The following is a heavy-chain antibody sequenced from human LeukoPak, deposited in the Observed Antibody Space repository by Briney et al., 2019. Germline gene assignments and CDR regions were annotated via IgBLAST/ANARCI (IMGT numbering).Heavy chain of an antibody. V-gene: IGHV4-30-2*01. D-gene: IGHD3-22*01. J-gene: IGHJ4*02. CDR2: IYHSGST. CDR1: GGSISSGGYS. CDR3: ASTAYYDSSV. Sequence: SETLSLTCAVSGGSISSGGYSWSWIRQPPGKGLEWIRYIYHSGSTYYNPSLKSRVTISVDRSKNQFSLKLSSVTAADTAVYYCASTAYYDSSVWGQGTLVTVSS.